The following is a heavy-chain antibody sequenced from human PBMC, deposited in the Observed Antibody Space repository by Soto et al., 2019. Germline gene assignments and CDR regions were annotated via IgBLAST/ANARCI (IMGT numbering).Heavy chain of an antibody. V-gene: IGHV2-5*02. CDR2: IYWDDDT. CDR3: AHTMTPRIVDS. CDR1: GFSLITSGVG. J-gene: IGHJ4*02. Sequence: QITLKEAGPTLVKPTQTLTLTCSSSGFSLITSGVGVGWIRQPPGKALEWLALIYWDDDTGYSTSLRSRLTITKDTSRNQVVLTMTNMDPADTATYYCAHTMTPRIVDSWGQGTLVTVSS.